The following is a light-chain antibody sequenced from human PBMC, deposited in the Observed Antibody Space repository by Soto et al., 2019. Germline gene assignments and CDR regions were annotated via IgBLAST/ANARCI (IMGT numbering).Light chain of an antibody. J-gene: IGKJ1*01. CDR2: GAS. CDR3: QQYNNWPQT. CDR1: QSVSTK. V-gene: IGKV3-15*01. Sequence: EILMTQSPATLSVSPGETATLSCRASQSVSTKLAWYQQKPGQAPRLLINGASTRATGVPARFSGWGSGTEFTLTISSLQSEDFAVYYCQQYNNWPQTFGQGTKVDIK.